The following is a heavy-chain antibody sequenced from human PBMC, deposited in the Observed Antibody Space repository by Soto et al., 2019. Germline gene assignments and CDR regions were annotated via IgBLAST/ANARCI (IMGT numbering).Heavy chain of an antibody. V-gene: IGHV1-18*04. CDR3: ARAGYTHGSSYFGY. D-gene: IGHD1-1*01. CDR1: GYTFTTYG. CDR2: ISTAKGDT. J-gene: IGHJ4*02. Sequence: QVHLVQSAAEVKKPGASVKVSCQASGYTFTTYGLSWVRQAPGQGLEWMGWISTAKGDTNYAQKFQGRVTMTTDASTSAACMELRSLRSDDTAVFYWARAGYTHGSSYFGYWGQGTLLTVSS.